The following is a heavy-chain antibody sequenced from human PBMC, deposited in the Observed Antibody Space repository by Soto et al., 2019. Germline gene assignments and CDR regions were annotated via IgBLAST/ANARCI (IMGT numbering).Heavy chain of an antibody. CDR2: INPIVSMS. J-gene: IGHJ4*02. CDR3: AASYGSGYRAFDY. CDR1: GDTFSFYT. D-gene: IGHD3-10*01. Sequence: QVQLVQSGTEVKKPGSSVKVSCKASGDTFSFYTINWVRQAPGLGLEWVGRINPIVSMSNYAQKFQGRVSMTADKSTSTAYMELRSLRSDDTAMYFCAASYGSGYRAFDYWGQGALLIVSS. V-gene: IGHV1-69*02.